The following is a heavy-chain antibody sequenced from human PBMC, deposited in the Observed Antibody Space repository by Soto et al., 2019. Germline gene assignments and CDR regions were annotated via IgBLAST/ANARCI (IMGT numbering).Heavy chain of an antibody. CDR3: AREGYRSGWYHLGYYYYYGMDV. D-gene: IGHD6-19*01. Sequence: QVQLVQSGAEVKKPGSSVKVSCKASGGTFSSYAISWVRQAPGQGLEWMGGIIPIFGTANYAQKFQGRVTITADKSTSTAYMDLSSLRAEDTAVYYCAREGYRSGWYHLGYYYYYGMDVWGQGTTVTVSS. CDR1: GGTFSSYA. V-gene: IGHV1-69*06. CDR2: IIPIFGTA. J-gene: IGHJ6*02.